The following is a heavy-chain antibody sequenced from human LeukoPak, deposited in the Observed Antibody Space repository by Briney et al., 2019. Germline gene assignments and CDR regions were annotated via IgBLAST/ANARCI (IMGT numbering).Heavy chain of an antibody. Sequence: PGGSLRLSCAASGFTFSTYAMNWVRQAPGKGLEWVSVISGGGGSTYYADSVKGRFTISRDNSKNTLYLQMNSLRVEDTAVYYCAKAGPASSDYLNWFDPWGQGTLVTVSS. D-gene: IGHD3-22*01. CDR1: GFTFSTYA. J-gene: IGHJ5*02. CDR3: AKAGPASSDYLNWFDP. V-gene: IGHV3-23*01. CDR2: ISGGGGST.